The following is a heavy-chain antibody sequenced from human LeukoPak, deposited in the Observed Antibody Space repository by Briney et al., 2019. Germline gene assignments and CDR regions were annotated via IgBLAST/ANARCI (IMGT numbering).Heavy chain of an antibody. CDR1: GFTFSSNS. J-gene: IGHJ3*02. CDR3: ANGYYYGSGSYYKEAFDI. D-gene: IGHD3-10*01. CDR2: ISTSSSYI. Sequence: GGSLRLSCAASGFTFSSNSMNWVRQAPGEGLEWGSSISTSSSYIYYADSVKGRFTISRDNAKNSVYLHMDSLRAEDTAVYYCANGYYYGSGSYYKEAFDIWGQGTMVTVSS. V-gene: IGHV3-21*01.